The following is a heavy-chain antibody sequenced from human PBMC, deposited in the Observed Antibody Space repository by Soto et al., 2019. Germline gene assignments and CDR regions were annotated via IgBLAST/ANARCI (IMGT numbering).Heavy chain of an antibody. D-gene: IGHD5-12*01. CDR1: GYSFSTYW. V-gene: IGHV5-51*01. CDR3: ARHSLATQPGDY. J-gene: IGHJ4*02. Sequence: GESLKISCKASGYSFSTYWIAWGRQRPGKGLDWMGIIYPGDSDTRYSPSFQGQVTISVDNSIDTAYLEWTTLRASDSAMYYCARHSLATQPGDYWGQGTRVTVSS. CDR2: IYPGDSDT.